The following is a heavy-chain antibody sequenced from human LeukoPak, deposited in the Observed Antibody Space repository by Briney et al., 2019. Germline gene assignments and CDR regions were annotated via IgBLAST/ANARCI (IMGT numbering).Heavy chain of an antibody. Sequence: GGSLRLSCAASGFTFSSYAMSWVRQAPGKGLEWVSAISGSGGSTYYADSVKGRFAISRDNSKNTLYLQMNSLRAEDTAVYYCAKDPGTYYDSSGYYPRAEYFQHWGQGTLVTVSS. D-gene: IGHD3-22*01. CDR1: GFTFSSYA. CDR3: AKDPGTYYDSSGYYPRAEYFQH. J-gene: IGHJ1*01. V-gene: IGHV3-23*01. CDR2: ISGSGGST.